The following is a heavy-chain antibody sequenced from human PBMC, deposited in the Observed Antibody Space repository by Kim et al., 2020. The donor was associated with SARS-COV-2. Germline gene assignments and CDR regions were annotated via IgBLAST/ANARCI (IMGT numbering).Heavy chain of an antibody. V-gene: IGHV1-2*06. CDR3: ARDHNWGADY. CDR1: GYSITGYQ. Sequence: ASVKVSCKASGYSITGYQMHWVRQAPGQGLDGMGRIIPSSGGTDYAQKFQGRVAMTRDTSISTAYMELSRLTSDDTAVYYCARDHNWGADYWGQGTPVTVSS. J-gene: IGHJ4*02. CDR2: IIPSSGGT. D-gene: IGHD7-27*01.